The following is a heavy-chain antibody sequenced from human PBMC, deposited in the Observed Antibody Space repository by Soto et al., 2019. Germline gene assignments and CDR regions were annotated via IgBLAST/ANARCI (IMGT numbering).Heavy chain of an antibody. J-gene: IGHJ4*02. CDR3: VTVNLVGAAYYFDY. CDR2: VYYSGTT. V-gene: IGHV4-30-4*01. CDR1: GGSIRNGDYY. Sequence: LSLTCTVSGGSIRNGDYYWGWIRQPPGKGLEWIGYVYYSGTTYSHPSLNSRVSILVDTSENQFSLRLTSVTAADTAVYYCVTVNLVGAAYYFDYWGPGTLVTVSS. D-gene: IGHD1-26*01.